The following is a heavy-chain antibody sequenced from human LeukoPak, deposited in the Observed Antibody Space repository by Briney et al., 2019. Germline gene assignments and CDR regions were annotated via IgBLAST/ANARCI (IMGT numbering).Heavy chain of an antibody. D-gene: IGHD2-15*01. Sequence: GGPLRLSCAASGFTFTSYAMSWLRQAPGKGLEWVSAISGSGDSTYYADSVKGRFTISRDNSKNTLYLQMNSLRAEDTAVYYCAKDLVLAAFDIWGQGTMVTVSS. CDR3: AKDLVLAAFDI. J-gene: IGHJ3*02. CDR2: ISGSGDST. V-gene: IGHV3-23*01. CDR1: GFTFTSYA.